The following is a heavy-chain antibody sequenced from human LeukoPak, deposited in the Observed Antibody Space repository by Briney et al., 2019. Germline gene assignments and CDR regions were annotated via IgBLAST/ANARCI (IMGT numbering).Heavy chain of an antibody. J-gene: IGHJ4*02. CDR3: ARDSSSGWYHDY. CDR1: GFIFSTYA. D-gene: IGHD6-19*01. V-gene: IGHV3-53*01. CDR2: IYSGGST. Sequence: GGSLRLSCAASGFIFSTYAMNWVRQAPGKGLEWVSVIYSGGSTYYADSVKGRFTISRDNSKNTLFLQMNSLRAEDTAMYYCARDSSSGWYHDYWGQGTLVTVSS.